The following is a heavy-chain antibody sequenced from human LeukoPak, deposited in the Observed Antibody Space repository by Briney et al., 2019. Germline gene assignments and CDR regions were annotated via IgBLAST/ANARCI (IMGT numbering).Heavy chain of an antibody. V-gene: IGHV3-33*01. CDR3: ARERPIITYFDY. CDR2: VWSDGTNK. D-gene: IGHD3-10*01. CDR1: GFTFSSYG. J-gene: IGHJ4*02. Sequence: GRSLRLSCAASGFTFSSYGIHWVRQAPGKGLEWVAVVWSDGTNKYYADSVKGRFTISRDNSKNTLSLQMNSLRAEDTAVYYCARERPIITYFDYWGQGTLVTDSS.